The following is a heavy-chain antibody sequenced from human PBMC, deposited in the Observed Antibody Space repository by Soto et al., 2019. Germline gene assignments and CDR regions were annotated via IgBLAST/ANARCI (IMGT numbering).Heavy chain of an antibody. CDR3: ARDSTGSGFDYGMDV. Sequence: QVQLVESGGGLVKPGGSLRLSCAASGFTFNDHYMTWIRQAPGKGLEWVSFISSDSIYTNSADSVKGRFTISRDNAKNLLYLQMSSLRVEDTAVYYCARDSTGSGFDYGMDVWGQGTTVAVSS. CDR1: GFTFNDHY. V-gene: IGHV3-11*06. J-gene: IGHJ6*02. D-gene: IGHD3-10*01. CDR2: ISSDSIYT.